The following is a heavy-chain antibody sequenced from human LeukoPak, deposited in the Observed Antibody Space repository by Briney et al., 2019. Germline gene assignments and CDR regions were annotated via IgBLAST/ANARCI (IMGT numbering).Heavy chain of an antibody. V-gene: IGHV1-69*05. CDR1: GGTFSSHA. CDR3: ARSYSSSWDYYYYMDV. J-gene: IGHJ6*03. CDR2: IIPIFGTA. Sequence: SVKVSCKASGGTFSSHAISWVRQAPGQGLEWMGGIIPIFGTANYAQKFQGRVTITTDESTSTAYMELSSLRSEDTAVYYCARSYSSSWDYYYYMDVWGKGTTVTVSS. D-gene: IGHD6-13*01.